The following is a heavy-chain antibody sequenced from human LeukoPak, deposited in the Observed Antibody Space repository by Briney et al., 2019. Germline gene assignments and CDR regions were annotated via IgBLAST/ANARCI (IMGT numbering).Heavy chain of an antibody. J-gene: IGHJ4*02. CDR2: INHSGST. V-gene: IGHV4-34*01. Sequence: PSETLSLTCAVYGGSFSGYYWSWIRQPPGKGLEWIGEINHSGSTHYNPSLKSRVTISVDTSKNQFSLKLSSVTAADTAVYYCARRYSSPDYWGQGTLVTVSS. CDR1: GGSFSGYY. D-gene: IGHD6-13*01. CDR3: ARRYSSPDY.